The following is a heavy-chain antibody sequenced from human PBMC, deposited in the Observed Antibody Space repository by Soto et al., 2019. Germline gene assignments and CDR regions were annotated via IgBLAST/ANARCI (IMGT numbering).Heavy chain of an antibody. J-gene: IGHJ6*02. CDR2: ISAYNGNT. D-gene: IGHD3-3*01. CDR1: GYTFTSYG. Sequence: ASVKVSCKASGYTFTSYGISWVRQAPGQGLEWVGWISAYNGNTNYAQKLQGRVTMTTDTSTSTAYMELRSLRSDDTAVYYCARDRFLEWLLYRYAYYYGMDVWGQGTTVTVS. CDR3: ARDRFLEWLLYRYAYYYGMDV. V-gene: IGHV1-18*01.